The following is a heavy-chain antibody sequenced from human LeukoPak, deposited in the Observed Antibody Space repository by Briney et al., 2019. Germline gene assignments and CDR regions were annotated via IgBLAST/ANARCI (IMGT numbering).Heavy chain of an antibody. CDR1: GFTFSDYY. CDR2: IYSGGST. CDR3: AREIVVVPGIYYYGMDV. V-gene: IGHV3-66*01. Sequence: GGSLRLSCAASGFTFSDYYMSWIRQAPGKGLEWVSVIYSGGSTYYADSVKGRFTISRDNSKNTLYLQMNSLRAEDTAVYYCAREIVVVPGIYYYGMDVWGQGTTVTVSS. D-gene: IGHD2-2*01. J-gene: IGHJ6*02.